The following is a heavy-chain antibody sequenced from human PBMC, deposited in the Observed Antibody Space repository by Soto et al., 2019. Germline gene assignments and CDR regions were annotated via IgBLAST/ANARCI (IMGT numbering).Heavy chain of an antibody. J-gene: IGHJ3*02. CDR1: GFTFSSYG. D-gene: IGHD3-10*01. CDR3: ARGRGYYGSGAPNAFDI. CDR2: IWYDGSNK. Sequence: GGSLRLSCAASGFTFSSYGMHWVRQAPGKGLEWVAVIWYDGSNKYYADSVKGRFTISRDNSKNTLYLQMNSLRAEDTAVYYCARGRGYYGSGAPNAFDIWGQGTMVTVSS. V-gene: IGHV3-33*01.